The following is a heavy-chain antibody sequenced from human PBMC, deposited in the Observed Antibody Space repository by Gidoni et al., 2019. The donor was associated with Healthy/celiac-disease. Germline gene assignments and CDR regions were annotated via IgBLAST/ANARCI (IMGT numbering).Heavy chain of an antibody. J-gene: IGHJ4*02. D-gene: IGHD2-15*01. V-gene: IGHV3-23*01. CDR3: AKNSRRGCSGGSCYSDY. CDR1: GFTFSSYA. CDR2: ISGSGGST. Sequence: EVQLLESGGGLVQPGGSLRLPCAASGFTFSSYAMSWVRQAPGKGLEWVSAISGSGGSTYYADSVKGRFTISRDNSKNTLYLQMNSLRAEDTAVYYCAKNSRRGCSGGSCYSDYWGQGTLVTVSS.